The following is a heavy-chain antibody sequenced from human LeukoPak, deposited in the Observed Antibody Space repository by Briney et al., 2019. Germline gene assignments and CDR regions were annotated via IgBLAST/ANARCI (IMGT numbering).Heavy chain of an antibody. CDR1: GGSISSYY. V-gene: IGHV4-59*01. D-gene: IGHD6-19*01. J-gene: IGHJ4*02. CDR2: VYYSGST. Sequence: SETLSLTCTVSGGSISSYYWNWIRQPPGKGLEWIGYVYYSGSTNYNPSLKSRVTLLVDTSKNQFSLSLSSVTAADTAVYYCARSYGYSSGWYGAYYFDYWGQGTLVTVSS. CDR3: ARSYGYSSGWYGAYYFDY.